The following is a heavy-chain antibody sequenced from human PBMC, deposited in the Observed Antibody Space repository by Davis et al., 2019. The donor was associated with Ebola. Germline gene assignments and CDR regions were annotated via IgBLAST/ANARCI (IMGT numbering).Heavy chain of an antibody. CDR1: GFTFSSYG. D-gene: IGHD6-19*01. CDR3: ARVVGAVAGYPFDY. Sequence: PGGSLRLSCAASGFTFSSYGMHWVRQAPGKGLEWVAVISYDGSNKYYADSVKGRFTISRDNAKNSLYLQMNSLRAEDTAVYYCARVVGAVAGYPFDYWGQGTLVTVSS. V-gene: IGHV3-30*03. CDR2: ISYDGSNK. J-gene: IGHJ4*02.